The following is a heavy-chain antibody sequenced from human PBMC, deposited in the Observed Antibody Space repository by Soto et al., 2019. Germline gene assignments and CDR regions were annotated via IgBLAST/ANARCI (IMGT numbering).Heavy chain of an antibody. V-gene: IGHV4-34*01. Sequence: SETLSLTCTVYGESFSNHYWTWIRQSPGKGLEWVGEINYSGSTRYNWSLGSRVTISVDTSKNQFSLMVTSVTAEDTAVYYCARGVVYRDVGLAYGMDVWGQGTTVTVSS. CDR2: INYSGST. CDR3: ARGVVYRDVGLAYGMDV. D-gene: IGHD3-22*01. CDR1: GESFSNHY. J-gene: IGHJ6*02.